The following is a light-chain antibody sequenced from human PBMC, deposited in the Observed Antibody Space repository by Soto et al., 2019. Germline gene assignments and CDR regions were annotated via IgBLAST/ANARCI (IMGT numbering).Light chain of an antibody. V-gene: IGKV3-15*01. CDR2: GAS. J-gene: IGKJ1*01. Sequence: EIVMTQSPATLSVSPGERATLSCRASQSVSSNLAWYQQKPGQAPRLLIYGASTRATGIPARFSGSGSGTEFTLTISSLQSEDLAVYSCQQYNNWPPMAFGQGTKVEIK. CDR1: QSVSSN. CDR3: QQYNNWPPMA.